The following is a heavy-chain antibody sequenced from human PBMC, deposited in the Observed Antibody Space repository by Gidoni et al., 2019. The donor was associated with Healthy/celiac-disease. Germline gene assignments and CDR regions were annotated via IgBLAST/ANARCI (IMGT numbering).Heavy chain of an antibody. D-gene: IGHD6-19*01. Sequence: QVQLVESGGGLVKPGGSLRLSCAASGFTFSDYYMSWIRQAPGKGLEWVSYSSSSSSYTNYADSVKGRFTISRDNAKNSLYLQMNSLRAEDTAVYYCARNLAVAGEWGIDYWGQGTLVTVSS. CDR1: GFTFSDYY. V-gene: IGHV3-11*05. J-gene: IGHJ4*02. CDR2: SSSSSSYT. CDR3: ARNLAVAGEWGIDY.